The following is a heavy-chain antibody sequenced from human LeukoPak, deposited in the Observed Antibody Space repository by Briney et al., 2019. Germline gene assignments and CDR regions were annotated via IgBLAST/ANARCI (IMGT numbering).Heavy chain of an antibody. CDR3: TTGRTTVTRYYYYYYGMDV. J-gene: IGHJ6*02. Sequence: GGSLRLSCAASGFTFSNAWMSWVRQAPGKGLEWVGRIKSKTDGGTTDYAAPVKGRFTISRDDSKNTLYLQMNSLKTEDTAVYYCTTGRTTVTRYYYYYYGMDVWGQGTTVTVSS. D-gene: IGHD4-17*01. CDR2: IKSKTDGGTT. CDR1: GFTFSNAW. V-gene: IGHV3-15*01.